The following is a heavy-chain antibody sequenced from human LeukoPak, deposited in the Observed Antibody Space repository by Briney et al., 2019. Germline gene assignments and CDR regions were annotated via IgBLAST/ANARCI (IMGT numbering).Heavy chain of an antibody. Sequence: PGGSLRLSCAPSGFTVSDNYMTWVRQAPGKGLDWVSAIYPDGRTYYADSVKGRPTISKDNSKNSLYLQIDGLRADDTAVYYCARVVVSRVVDYAIDVWGQGTMVAVSS. V-gene: IGHV3-53*01. CDR3: ARVVVSRVVDYAIDV. CDR2: IYPDGRT. D-gene: IGHD2-15*01. CDR1: GFTVSDNY. J-gene: IGHJ3*01.